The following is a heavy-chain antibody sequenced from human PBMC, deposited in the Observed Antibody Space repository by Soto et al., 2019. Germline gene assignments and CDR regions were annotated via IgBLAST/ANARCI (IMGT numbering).Heavy chain of an antibody. CDR2: ISSSSSTI. J-gene: IGHJ4*02. Sequence: GGSLRLSCAASGFTFSSYSMNWVRQAPGKGPEWVSYISSSSSTIYYADSVKGRFTISRDNAKNSLYLQMNSLRAEDTAVYYCARDPSPRASSGFFVYWGQGTLVTVSS. CDR3: ARDPSPRASSGFFVY. V-gene: IGHV3-48*01. CDR1: GFTFSSYS. D-gene: IGHD3-22*01.